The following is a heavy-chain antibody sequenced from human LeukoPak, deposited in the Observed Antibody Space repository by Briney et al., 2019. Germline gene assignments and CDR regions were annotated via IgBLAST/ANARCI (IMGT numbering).Heavy chain of an antibody. Sequence: SETLSLTCSVSGGSITSRYWSWIRQPPGKGLEWIGFISHSGYTNYNPSLKSRVSISVDTSKNQFSLRLNSVTAADTAVFYCARLYRPLVRGLNSASYYFDYWGQGTLATVSS. V-gene: IGHV4-59*08. CDR2: ISHSGYT. J-gene: IGHJ4*02. CDR1: GGSITSRY. D-gene: IGHD3-10*01. CDR3: ARLYRPLVRGLNSASYYFDY.